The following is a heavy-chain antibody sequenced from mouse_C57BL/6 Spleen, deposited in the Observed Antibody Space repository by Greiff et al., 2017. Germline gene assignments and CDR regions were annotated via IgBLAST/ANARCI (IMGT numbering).Heavy chain of an antibody. Sequence: EVKLMESGGGLVKPGGSLKLSCAASGFTFSSYAMSWVRQTPEKRLEWVATISDGGSYTYYPDNVKGRFTISRDNAKNNLYLQMSNLKSEDTAMYYCAREYYGSSYDYFDYWGQGTTLTVSS. V-gene: IGHV5-4*01. CDR1: GFTFSSYA. CDR3: AREYYGSSYDYFDY. CDR2: ISDGGSYT. J-gene: IGHJ2*01. D-gene: IGHD1-1*01.